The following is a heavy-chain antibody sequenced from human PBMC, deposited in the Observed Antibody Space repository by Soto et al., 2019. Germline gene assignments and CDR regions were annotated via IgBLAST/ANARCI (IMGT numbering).Heavy chain of an antibody. Sequence: LRLSCAASGFTFSSYEMNWVRQAPGKGLEWVSYISSSGSTIYYADSVKGRFTISRDNAKNSLYLQMNSLRAEDTAVYYCARDKGSSGYYYEDHDAFDIWGQGTMVTVSS. CDR1: GFTFSSYE. CDR2: ISSSGSTI. V-gene: IGHV3-48*03. J-gene: IGHJ3*02. D-gene: IGHD3-22*01. CDR3: ARDKGSSGYYYEDHDAFDI.